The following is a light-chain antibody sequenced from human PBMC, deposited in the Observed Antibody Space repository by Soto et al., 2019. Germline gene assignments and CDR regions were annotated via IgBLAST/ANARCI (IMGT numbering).Light chain of an antibody. V-gene: IGKV1-27*01. CDR3: QKYDSAPPFT. CDR1: QAISNY. Sequence: DIQMTQSPSSLSASVGDRVTITCRASQAISNYLAWYQQKPGKVPKLLIYAASTLQSGVPSRFSGSGSGTDSTLTISSLQPEDVATYYCQKYDSAPPFTFGPGTKVDIK. J-gene: IGKJ3*01. CDR2: AAS.